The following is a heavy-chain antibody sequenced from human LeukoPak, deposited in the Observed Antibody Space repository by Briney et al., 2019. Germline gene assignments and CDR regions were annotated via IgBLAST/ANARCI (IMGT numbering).Heavy chain of an antibody. CDR2: FSGSGGST. Sequence: GGSLRLSCAASGFTFSSYAMSWVRQAPGKGLEWVSTFSGSGGSTYYADSVKGRFTISRDNSKNTLYLQMNSLRAEDTAVYYCARDFAYKKFDYWGQGTLVTVSS. CDR3: ARDFAYKKFDY. CDR1: GFTFSSYA. J-gene: IGHJ4*02. D-gene: IGHD2-21*01. V-gene: IGHV3-23*01.